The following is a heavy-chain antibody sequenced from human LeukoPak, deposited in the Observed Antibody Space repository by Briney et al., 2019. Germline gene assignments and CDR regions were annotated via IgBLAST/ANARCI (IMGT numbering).Heavy chain of an antibody. V-gene: IGHV3-9*01. Sequence: PGRSLRLSCAASGFTFDDYGIHWVRQAPGKGLEWVSGIDWNSGAIGYADSVKGRLTISRDNAKNSLYLQMNSLRAEDTALYYCVKDRAANLYGSGAFEYWGQGTLVTVSS. CDR3: VKDRAANLYGSGAFEY. J-gene: IGHJ4*02. CDR1: GFTFDDYG. CDR2: IDWNSGAI. D-gene: IGHD3-10*01.